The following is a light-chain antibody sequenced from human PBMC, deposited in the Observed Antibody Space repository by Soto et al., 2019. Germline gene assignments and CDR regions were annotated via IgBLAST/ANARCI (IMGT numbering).Light chain of an antibody. CDR3: GAWASSLSVIL. Sequence: QSVLTQPPSVSAAPGQMVTISCSGSNSNVGNNYVSWYQQLPGTAPKLLIYDNYKRPSGIPDRFSGSKSGTSATLDITGLQTGDEADYYCGAWASSLSVILFGGGTKVTVL. CDR1: NSNVGNNY. V-gene: IGLV1-51*01. CDR2: DNY. J-gene: IGLJ2*01.